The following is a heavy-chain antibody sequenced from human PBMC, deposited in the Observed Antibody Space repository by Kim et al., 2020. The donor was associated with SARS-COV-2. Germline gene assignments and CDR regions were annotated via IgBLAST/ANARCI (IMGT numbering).Heavy chain of an antibody. D-gene: IGHD3-10*01. V-gene: IGHV4-59*01. CDR3: ARANQPITMVHPIDY. J-gene: IGHJ4*02. CDR1: GGSISSYY. CDR2: IYYSGST. Sequence: SENLSLTCTVSGGSISSYYWSWIRQPPGKGLEWIGYIYYSGSTNYNPSLKSRVTISVDTSKNQFSLKLSSVTAADTAVYYCARANQPITMVHPIDYWGQGTLVTVSS.